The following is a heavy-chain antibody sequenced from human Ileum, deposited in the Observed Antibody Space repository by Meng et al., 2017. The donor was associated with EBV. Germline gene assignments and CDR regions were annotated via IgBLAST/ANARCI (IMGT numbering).Heavy chain of an antibody. V-gene: IGHV4-4*02. CDR3: ARESYSDSSGYYSLDY. J-gene: IGHJ4*02. CDR1: GGSISSSNW. D-gene: IGHD3-22*01. CDR2: IHHTEST. Sequence: QVQLQEAGPGLVKPSGTLSLTGAVSGGSISSSNWWSWVRQAPGKGLEWIGEIHHTESTNYNPSLKSRVTISVDKSKNQFSLKLSSVTAADTAVYYCARESYSDSSGYYSLDYWGQGSLVTVPS.